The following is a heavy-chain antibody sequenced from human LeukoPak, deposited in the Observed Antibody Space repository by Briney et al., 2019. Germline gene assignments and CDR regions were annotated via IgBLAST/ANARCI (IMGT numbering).Heavy chain of an antibody. Sequence: SETLSVTCTVSGGSISSYYWSWIRQPPGKGLEWIGYIYYSGSANYNPSLKSRVTISVDMSRNQFSLKLSSVTAADPAVYYCATYPPGVAAAGTDYWGQGTLVTVSS. CDR2: IYYSGSA. CDR1: GGSISSYY. V-gene: IGHV4-59*01. J-gene: IGHJ4*02. D-gene: IGHD6-13*01. CDR3: ATYPPGVAAAGTDY.